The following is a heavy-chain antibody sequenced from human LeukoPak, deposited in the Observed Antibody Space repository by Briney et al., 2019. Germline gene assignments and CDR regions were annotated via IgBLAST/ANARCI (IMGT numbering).Heavy chain of an antibody. Sequence: PGGSLRLSCAASGFTFSNYFMSWIRQAPGKGLEWVANIKQDGGEIYYVDSVKGRFTISRDNAKNSVSLQMNSLRAEETAIYYCATYLRNTAAGYYYFEYWGQGTLVTVSS. J-gene: IGHJ4*02. D-gene: IGHD6-13*01. V-gene: IGHV3-7*01. CDR3: ATYLRNTAAGYYYFEY. CDR2: IKQDGGEI. CDR1: GFTFSNYF.